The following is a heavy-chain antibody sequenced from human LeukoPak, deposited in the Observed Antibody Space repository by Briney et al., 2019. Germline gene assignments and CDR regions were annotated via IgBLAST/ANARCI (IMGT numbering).Heavy chain of an antibody. CDR1: GFTVSSSY. J-gene: IGHJ4*02. Sequence: GGSLRLSCAASGFTVSSSYIYWVRQAPGKGLEWVSFFYRGDSTYYAESVRGRFTISRDNFKNTLYLLMNSLIPEDTAVYYCAREVVSTPSYFDSWGQGTLVTVSS. CDR2: FYRGDST. CDR3: AREVVSTPSYFDS. V-gene: IGHV3-53*01. D-gene: IGHD2-15*01.